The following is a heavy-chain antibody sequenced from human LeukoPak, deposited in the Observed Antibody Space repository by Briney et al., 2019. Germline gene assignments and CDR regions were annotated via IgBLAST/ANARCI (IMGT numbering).Heavy chain of an antibody. CDR2: LYYSGST. CDR1: GGSISSYY. V-gene: IGHV4-59*01. J-gene: IGHJ5*02. Sequence: SETLSLTRTVSGGSISSYYWSWIRPPPGKGLEWIGYLYYSGSTNYNPSLKSRVTISVDTSKNQLSLKLSSVTAADTAVYYCARDPRTRPEIAVADLWFDPRGQGTLVTVSS. D-gene: IGHD6-19*01. CDR3: ARDPRTRPEIAVADLWFDP.